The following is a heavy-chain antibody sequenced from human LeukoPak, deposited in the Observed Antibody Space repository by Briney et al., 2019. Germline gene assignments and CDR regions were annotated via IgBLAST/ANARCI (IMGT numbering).Heavy chain of an antibody. CDR2: ISAYNGNT. Sequence: ASVKVSCKASGYTFTSYGISWVRQAPGQGLEWMGWISAYNGNTNYAQKLQGRVTMTTDTFTSTAYMELRSLRSDDTAVYYCARGPLVSIQLWLTYYYYGMDVWGQGSTVTVSS. CDR3: ARGPLVSIQLWLTYYYYGMDV. D-gene: IGHD5-18*01. V-gene: IGHV1-18*01. CDR1: GYTFTSYG. J-gene: IGHJ6*02.